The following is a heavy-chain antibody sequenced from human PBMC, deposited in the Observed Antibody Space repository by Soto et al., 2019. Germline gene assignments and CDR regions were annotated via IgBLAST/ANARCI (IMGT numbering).Heavy chain of an antibody. CDR3: ARDGQRAFCSSTSCYAGNDY. CDR2: ISAYSGNT. Sequence: QIQLVQSGAEVKKPGASVKVSCKASGYTFTSYGISWVRQAPGQGLEWMGWISAYSGNTNYAQKLQGRVTMTTDTATSTAYMELRSLRSDDTAVYFCARDGQRAFCSSTSCYAGNDYWGQGTLVTVSS. D-gene: IGHD2-2*01. V-gene: IGHV1-18*01. J-gene: IGHJ4*02. CDR1: GYTFTSYG.